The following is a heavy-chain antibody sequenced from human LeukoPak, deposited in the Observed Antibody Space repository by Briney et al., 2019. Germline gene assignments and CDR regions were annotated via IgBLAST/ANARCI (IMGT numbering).Heavy chain of an antibody. CDR2: ISWNSGSI. CDR1: GFTFDDYA. CDR3: AKDKYSSSWYEGYFQH. J-gene: IGHJ1*01. V-gene: IGHV3-9*01. D-gene: IGHD6-13*01. Sequence: GRSLRLSCAASGFTFDDYAMHWVRQAPGKGLEWVSGISWNSGSIGYADSVKGRFTISRDNAKNSLYLQMNSLRAEDTALYYCAKDKYSSSWYEGYFQHWGQGTLVTVSS.